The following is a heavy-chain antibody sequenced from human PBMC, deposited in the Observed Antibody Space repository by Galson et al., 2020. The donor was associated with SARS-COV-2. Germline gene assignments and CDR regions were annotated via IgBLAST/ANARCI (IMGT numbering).Heavy chain of an antibody. V-gene: IGHV3-21*01. CDR3: ARDFSNGPYPHYYGMDV. Sequence: TGGSLRLSCAASGFTFTSYTMNWVRQAPEKGLEWVSSISNGGTYIYYADSVKGRFTISRDNAKNSLFLQMNTRRAEDTAVYYCARDFSNGPYPHYYGMDVWGQGTTVTVSS. CDR1: GFTFTSYT. CDR2: ISNGGTYI. J-gene: IGHJ6*02. D-gene: IGHD6-19*01.